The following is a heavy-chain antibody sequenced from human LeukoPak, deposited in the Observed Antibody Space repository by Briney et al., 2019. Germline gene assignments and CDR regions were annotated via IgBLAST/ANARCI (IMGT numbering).Heavy chain of an antibody. V-gene: IGHV3-30*18. CDR3: AKESGVYCSGGSCYLDH. J-gene: IGHJ4*02. D-gene: IGHD2-15*01. Sequence: GGSLRLSCAASEFIFSGYWMNWVRQAPGKGLEWAAVMSHDGSNKYYADSLEGRFTISRDNSKNTLYLQMNSVRAEDRAVYYCAKESGVYCSGGSCYLDHWGQGTLVTVSS. CDR1: EFIFSGYW. CDR2: MSHDGSNK.